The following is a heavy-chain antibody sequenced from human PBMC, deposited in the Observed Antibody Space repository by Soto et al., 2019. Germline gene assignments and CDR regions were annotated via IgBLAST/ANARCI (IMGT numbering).Heavy chain of an antibody. V-gene: IGHV3-72*01. D-gene: IGHD3-22*01. CDR1: GFTFSDHY. Sequence: EVQLVESGGGLVQPGGSLRLSCAASGFTFSDHYMDWVRQAPGKGLEWVGRIRNKANSYTTEYAASVKGRFTISRDDSKSSLYLQMNSLKTEDPAVYYCARVHSSAYYYIYWGQGTLVTVSS. J-gene: IGHJ4*02. CDR2: IRNKANSYTT. CDR3: ARVHSSAYYYIY.